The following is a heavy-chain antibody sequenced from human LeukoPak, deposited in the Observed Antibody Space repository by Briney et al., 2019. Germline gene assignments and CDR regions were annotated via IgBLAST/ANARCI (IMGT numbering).Heavy chain of an antibody. CDR1: GFTFSNAW. V-gene: IGHV3-15*01. J-gene: IGHJ4*02. Sequence: GGSLRLSCAASGFTFSNAWMSWVRQAPGKGLEWVCRIKSKTDGGITDYAAPVKGRFTISRDDSKNTLYLQMNSLKTEDTAVYYCTTSPPYCSGGSCFDYWGQGTLVTVSS. D-gene: IGHD2-15*01. CDR3: TTSPPYCSGGSCFDY. CDR2: IKSKTDGGIT.